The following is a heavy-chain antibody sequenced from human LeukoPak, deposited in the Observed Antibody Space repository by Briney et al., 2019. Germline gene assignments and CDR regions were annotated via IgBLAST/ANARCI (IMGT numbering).Heavy chain of an antibody. V-gene: IGHV1-69*06. D-gene: IGHD5-12*01. J-gene: IGHJ4*01. CDR3: ARVRRRGYSGYSVDY. Sequence: ASVKVSCKASGGTFSSYAISWVRQAPGQGLEWMGGIIPIFGTANYAQKFQGRVTITADKSTSTAYMELSSLRSEDTAVYYCARVRRRGYSGYSVDYWGHGTLVTVSS. CDR2: IIPIFGTA. CDR1: GGTFSSYA.